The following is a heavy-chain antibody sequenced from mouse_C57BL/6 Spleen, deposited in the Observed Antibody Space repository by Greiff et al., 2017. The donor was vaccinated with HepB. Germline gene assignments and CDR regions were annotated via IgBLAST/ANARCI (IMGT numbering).Heavy chain of an antibody. CDR3: ASDGYFLAMDY. D-gene: IGHD2-3*01. J-gene: IGHJ4*01. V-gene: IGHV1-4*01. Sequence: QVQLQQSGAELARPGASVKMSCKASGYTFTSYTMHWVKQRPGQGLEWIGYINPSSGYTKYNQKFKDKATLTADKSSSTDYMQLSSLTSEDSAVYYCASDGYFLAMDYWGQGTSVTVSS. CDR2: INPSSGYT. CDR1: GYTFTSYT.